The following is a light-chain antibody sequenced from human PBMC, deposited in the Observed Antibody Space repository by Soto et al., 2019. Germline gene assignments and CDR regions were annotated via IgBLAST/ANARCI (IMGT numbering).Light chain of an antibody. J-gene: IGLJ1*01. CDR1: SSNIGNNY. CDR2: DNN. Sequence: QSVLAQPPAVSAAPGQKVTISCSGSSSNIGNNYVSWYQQLPGTAPKLLIYDNNKRPSGIPDQFSGSKSGTSATLGITGLQTGDEADYYRGTWDSSLSAHVFGTGTKVTVL. V-gene: IGLV1-51*01. CDR3: GTWDSSLSAHV.